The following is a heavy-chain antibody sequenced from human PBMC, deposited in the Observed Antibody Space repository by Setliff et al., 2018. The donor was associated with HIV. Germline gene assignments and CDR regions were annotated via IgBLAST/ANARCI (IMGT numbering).Heavy chain of an antibody. Sequence: SETLSLTCTVSGGSISDSHWSWIRQPPGKGLEWIGSFYHTGSTHYNPSLKSRTTMSLDTSRNQVSLKLSSVSAADTAVYYCARDQGLELRGDYYYYGMDVWGQGTTVTVSS. CDR3: ARDQGLELRGDYYYYGMDV. D-gene: IGHD1-7*01. V-gene: IGHV4-59*01. CDR1: GGSISDSH. CDR2: FYHTGST. J-gene: IGHJ6*02.